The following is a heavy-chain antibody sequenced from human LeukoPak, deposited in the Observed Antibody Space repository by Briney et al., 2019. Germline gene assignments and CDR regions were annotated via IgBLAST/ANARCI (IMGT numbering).Heavy chain of an antibody. CDR1: GFTFSSYA. J-gene: IGHJ4*02. Sequence: AGRSLRLSCAASGFTFSSYAMHWVRQAPGKGLEWVAVISDDGSNKYYADYVKGRLTISRDSSKNTLYLQMNSLRAEDTAVYYCAPSSPRVGYYFDYWGQGTLVTVSS. D-gene: IGHD2-2*01. CDR3: APSSPRVGYYFDY. V-gene: IGHV3-30*04. CDR2: ISDDGSNK.